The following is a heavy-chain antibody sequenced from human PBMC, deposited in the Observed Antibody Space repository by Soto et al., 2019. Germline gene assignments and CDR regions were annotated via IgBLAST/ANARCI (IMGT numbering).Heavy chain of an antibody. CDR1: GFTFSSYG. D-gene: IGHD3-16*01. CDR3: ARDLGGGILVPDYYYGMDV. V-gene: IGHV3-33*01. J-gene: IGHJ6*02. CDR2: IWYDGSNK. Sequence: PGGSLRLSCAASGFTFSSYGMHWVRQAPGKGLEWVAVIWYDGSNKYYADSVKGRFTISRDNSKNTLYLQMNSLRAEDTAVYYCARDLGGGILVPDYYYGMDVWGQGTTVTVSS.